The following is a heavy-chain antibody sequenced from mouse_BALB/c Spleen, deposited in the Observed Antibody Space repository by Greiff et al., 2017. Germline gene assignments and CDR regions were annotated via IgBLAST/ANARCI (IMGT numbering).Heavy chain of an antibody. D-gene: IGHD1-1*02. V-gene: IGHV14-3*02. CDR2: IDPANGNT. J-gene: IGHJ4*01. CDR1: GFNIKDTY. Sequence: EVKLVESGAELVKPGASVKLSCTASGFNIKDTYMHWVKQRPEQGLEWIGRIDPANGNTKYDPKFQGKATITADTSSNTAYLQLSSLTSEDTAVYYCATLYGRYAMDYWGQGTSVTVSS. CDR3: ATLYGRYAMDY.